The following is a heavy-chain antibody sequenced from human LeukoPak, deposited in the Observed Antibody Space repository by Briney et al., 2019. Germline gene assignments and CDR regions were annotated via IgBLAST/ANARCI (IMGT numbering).Heavy chain of an antibody. CDR2: ISSSGSTI. J-gene: IGHJ6*03. D-gene: IGHD4-17*01. CDR1: GFTFSSYE. Sequence: GGSLRLSCAASGFTFSSYEMNWVRQAPGKGLEWVSYISSSGSTIYYADSVKGRFTISRDNAKNSLYLQMNSLRAEDTAVYYCARDEVYGDYGIYYYYMDVWGKGTTVTVSS. CDR3: ARDEVYGDYGIYYYYMDV. V-gene: IGHV3-48*03.